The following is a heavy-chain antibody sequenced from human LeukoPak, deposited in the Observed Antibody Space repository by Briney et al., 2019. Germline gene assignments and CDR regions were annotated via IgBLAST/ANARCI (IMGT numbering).Heavy chain of an antibody. CDR2: IFHSGST. Sequence: SETLSLTCTVSGYSISSGYYWGWIRQPPGKGLEWIGSIFHSGSTYYNPSLKSRVTISVDTSKNQFSLNLSSVTAADTAVYYRARSVTGTTLWFDPWGQGTLVTVSS. J-gene: IGHJ5*02. D-gene: IGHD1-20*01. CDR1: GYSISSGYY. CDR3: ARSVTGTTLWFDP. V-gene: IGHV4-38-2*02.